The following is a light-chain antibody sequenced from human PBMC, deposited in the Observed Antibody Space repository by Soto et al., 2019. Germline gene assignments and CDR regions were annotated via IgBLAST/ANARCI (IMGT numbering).Light chain of an antibody. V-gene: IGLV1-40*01. CDR1: SSNIGAGYD. J-gene: IGLJ3*02. CDR2: GNS. CDR3: QSYDSSLSGWV. Sequence: QSVLTQPPSVSGAPGQRVTISCTESSSNIGAGYDVHWYQQLPGTAPKLLIYGNSNRTSGVPDRFSGSKSGTSASLAIIGLQAEDEADYYCQSYDSSLSGWVFGGGTKLTVL.